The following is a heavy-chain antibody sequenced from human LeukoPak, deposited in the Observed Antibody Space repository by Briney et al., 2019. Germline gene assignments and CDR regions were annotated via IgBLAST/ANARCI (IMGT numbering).Heavy chain of an antibody. CDR2: MYYSGST. Sequence: SESLSLTCTVSGGSISSYYWSWIRQPPGKGLEWIGSMYYSGSTNYKPSLKSRVTISVDTSKNQFSLKLSSVTAADTAVYYCARHAYYYDRSGSYEAFDIWGQGTMVTVSS. CDR3: ARHAYYYDRSGSYEAFDI. CDR1: GGSISSYY. V-gene: IGHV4-59*08. J-gene: IGHJ3*02. D-gene: IGHD3-22*01.